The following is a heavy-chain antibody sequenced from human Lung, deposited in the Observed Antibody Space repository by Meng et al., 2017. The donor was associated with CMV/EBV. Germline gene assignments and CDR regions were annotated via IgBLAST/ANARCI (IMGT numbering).Heavy chain of an antibody. CDR3: ARDSYGREV. Sequence: ESXKISCAASGFTVSGNYMNWVRQAPGKGLEWVSVIYSGGSTYYADSVKGRFTISRDNSKNTLYLQMNSLRAEDTAVYYCARDSYGREVWGQGTTVTVSS. CDR2: IYSGGST. CDR1: GFTVSGNY. J-gene: IGHJ6*02. V-gene: IGHV3-53*01.